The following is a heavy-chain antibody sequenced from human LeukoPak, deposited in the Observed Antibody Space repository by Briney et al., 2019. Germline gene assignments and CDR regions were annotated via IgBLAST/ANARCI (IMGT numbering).Heavy chain of an antibody. V-gene: IGHV3-7*01. CDR1: GFTFSSYW. Sequence: GGSLRLSCAASGFTFSSYWMSWVRQAPGKGLEWVANIKQDGSEKYYVDSVKGRFTISRDNAKNSLYLQMNSLRAEDTAVYYCASFIYGSGSSLREGYYFDYWGQGTLVTVSS. CDR2: IKQDGSEK. D-gene: IGHD3-10*01. CDR3: ASFIYGSGSSLREGYYFDY. J-gene: IGHJ4*02.